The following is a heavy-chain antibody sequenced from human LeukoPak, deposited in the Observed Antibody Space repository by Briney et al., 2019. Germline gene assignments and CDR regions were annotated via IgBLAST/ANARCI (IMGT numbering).Heavy chain of an antibody. CDR3: ARDHSSSWYSLPGY. D-gene: IGHD6-13*01. CDR1: GFTFSSYA. CDR2: ISYDGSNK. V-gene: IGHV3-30-3*01. Sequence: GGSLRLSCAASGFTFSSYAMHWVRQAPGKGLEWVAVISYDGSNKYYADSVKGRFTISRDNSKNTLYLQMNSLRAEDTAVYYCARDHSSSWYSLPGYWGQGTLVTVSS. J-gene: IGHJ4*02.